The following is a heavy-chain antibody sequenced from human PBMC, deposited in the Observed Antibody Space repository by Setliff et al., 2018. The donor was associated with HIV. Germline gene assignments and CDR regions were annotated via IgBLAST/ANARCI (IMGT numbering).Heavy chain of an antibody. Sequence: SETLSLTCAVYGGSFSGYYWSWIRQPPGKGLEWIGEINHSGSTNYNPSLKSRVTISVDTSKNQFSLKLSSVTAADTAVYYCARGSRLRLKYNWFDPWGQGTLVTVSS. CDR3: ARGSRLRLKYNWFDP. V-gene: IGHV4-34*01. CDR1: GGSFSGYY. CDR2: INHSGST. D-gene: IGHD3-16*01. J-gene: IGHJ5*02.